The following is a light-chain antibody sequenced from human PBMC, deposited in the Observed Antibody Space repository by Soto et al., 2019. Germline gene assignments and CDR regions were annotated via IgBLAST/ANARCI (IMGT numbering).Light chain of an antibody. Sequence: QSALTQPACVSGSPGQSITISCTGTNSDIGGYNFVSWYQQHPGKAPKLMFYDVTNRPSGVSNRFSGSKSGKTASLTISGLQAEDEAVYYCSSYTSTNTVVFGGGTKLTVL. CDR2: DVT. V-gene: IGLV2-14*03. CDR1: NSDIGGYNF. J-gene: IGLJ2*01. CDR3: SSYTSTNTVV.